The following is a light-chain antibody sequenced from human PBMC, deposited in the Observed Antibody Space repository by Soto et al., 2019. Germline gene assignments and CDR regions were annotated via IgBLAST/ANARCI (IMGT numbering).Light chain of an antibody. Sequence: ATQLTQSPSSLSASLGDRVIITCRASQDISSALAWFQQKPGKTPKLLISDSSTLESGVPSRFSCSGSGTDFTLTISGLQPEDFAAYYCQQFNAYPLAFGGGTKVGI. CDR3: QQFNAYPLA. CDR2: DSS. V-gene: IGKV1-13*02. CDR1: QDISSA. J-gene: IGKJ4*01.